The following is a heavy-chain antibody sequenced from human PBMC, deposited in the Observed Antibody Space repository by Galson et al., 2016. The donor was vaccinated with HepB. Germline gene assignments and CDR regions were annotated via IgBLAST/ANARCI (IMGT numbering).Heavy chain of an antibody. V-gene: IGHV3-9*01. J-gene: IGHJ4*02. CDR2: INWNSVIK. CDR3: AKRDSSSLFYFDS. CDR1: GFTFDDYA. Sequence: SLRLSCAASGFTFDDYAMHWVRQAPGKGPEWVSGINWNSVIKVYADSVKGRFTITRDNAKHSLYLQMSSLRPEDTAFYYCAKRDSSSLFYFDSWGQGTLVTVSS. D-gene: IGHD3-22*01.